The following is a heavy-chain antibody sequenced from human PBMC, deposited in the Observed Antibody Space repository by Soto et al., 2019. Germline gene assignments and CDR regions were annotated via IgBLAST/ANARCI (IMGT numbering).Heavy chain of an antibody. Sequence: QVQLVQSGAEVRKSGSSVKVSCKAAGGTFSDYALSWVRQAPGQGLEWMGGIIPMFATTNYAQKFQGRVTITADDSVTTAHMERGSLKSEDTDVYYCARGRGIGFSPPWNIYWYYNMDGWGQGTTVTVSS. CDR2: IIPMFATT. CDR3: ARGRGIGFSPPWNIYWYYNMDG. D-gene: IGHD1-1*01. V-gene: IGHV1-69*01. CDR1: GGTFSDYA. J-gene: IGHJ6*02.